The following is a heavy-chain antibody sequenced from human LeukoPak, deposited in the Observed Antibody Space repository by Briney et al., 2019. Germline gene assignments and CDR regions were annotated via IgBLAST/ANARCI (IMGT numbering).Heavy chain of an antibody. CDR3: ARTRWARNLPYYFDY. CDR2: LYNSGST. CDR1: GDSISSHY. V-gene: IGHV4-59*11. Sequence: SETLSLTCTVSGDSISSHYWSWIRQPPGKGLEWIGYLYNSGSTNYNPSLKSRVTISVDTFKNQFSLKLTSVTAADTAVYYCARTRWARNLPYYFDYWGQGNLVTVSS. D-gene: IGHD4-23*01. J-gene: IGHJ4*02.